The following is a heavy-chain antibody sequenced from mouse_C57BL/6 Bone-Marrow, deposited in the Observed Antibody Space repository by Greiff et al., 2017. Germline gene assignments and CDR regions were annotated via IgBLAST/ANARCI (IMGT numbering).Heavy chain of an antibody. CDR1: GYTFTDYY. CDR3: ARSRRLLDY. CDR2: IYPGSGNT. V-gene: IGHV1-76*01. J-gene: IGHJ2*01. Sequence: VQLVESGAELVRPGASVKLSCKASGYTFTDYYINWVKQRPGQGLEWIARIYPGSGNTYYNEKFKGKATLTAAKSSITAYMQLSSLTSEDSAVYFCARSRRLLDYWGQGTTLTVSS. D-gene: IGHD2-4*01.